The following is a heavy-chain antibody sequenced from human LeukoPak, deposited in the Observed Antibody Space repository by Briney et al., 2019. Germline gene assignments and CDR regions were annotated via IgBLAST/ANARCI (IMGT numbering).Heavy chain of an antibody. CDR2: INPNSGGT. CDR1: GYTFTGYY. V-gene: IGHV1-2*02. J-gene: IGHJ3*02. Sequence: ASVKVSCKASGYTFTGYYMHWVREAPGQGLEWMGWINPNSGGTNYAQKFQGRVTMTRDTSISTAYMELSRLRSDDTAVYYCASEVSRPSYYDSSGSDAFDIWGQGTMVTVSS. CDR3: ASEVSRPSYYDSSGSDAFDI. D-gene: IGHD3-22*01.